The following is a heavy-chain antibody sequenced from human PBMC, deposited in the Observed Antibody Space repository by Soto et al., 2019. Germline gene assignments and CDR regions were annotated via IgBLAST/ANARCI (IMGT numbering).Heavy chain of an antibody. CDR1: GGSISSYY. D-gene: IGHD3-22*01. V-gene: IGHV4-59*08. CDR2: IYYSGST. CDR3: ASSFYYDSSTYSGNY. Sequence: SETLSLTCTVSGGSISSYYWSWIRQPPGKGLEWIGYIYYSGSTNYNPSLKSRVTISVDTSKNQFSLKLGSVTAADTAVYYCASSFYYDSSTYSGNYWGQGTLVTVSS. J-gene: IGHJ4*02.